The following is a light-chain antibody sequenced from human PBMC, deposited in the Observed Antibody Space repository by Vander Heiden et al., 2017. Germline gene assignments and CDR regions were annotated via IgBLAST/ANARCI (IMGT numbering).Light chain of an antibody. Sequence: VSVYAGQTVSITCPGDKSGDSYACWYQHKLGQPRVLVIYQDSTRPSGTPERFSGSNIGNTATLTICGTQAMDEADYYCQAWNSCTVVFGGVTKLTVL. V-gene: IGLV3-1*01. CDR2: QDS. J-gene: IGLJ2*01. CDR1: KSGDSY. CDR3: QAWNSCTVV.